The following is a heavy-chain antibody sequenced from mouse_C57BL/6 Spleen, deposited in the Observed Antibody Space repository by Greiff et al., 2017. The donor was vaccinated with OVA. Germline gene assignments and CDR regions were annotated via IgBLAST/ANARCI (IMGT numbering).Heavy chain of an antibody. V-gene: IGHV1-69*01. Sequence: QVQLQQPGAELVMPGASVKLSCKASGYTFTSYWMHWVKQRPGQGLEWIGEIDPSDSYTNYNQQFKGKSTLTVDKSSSTAYMQLSSLTSEDSAFYYGARGYYGSSYSFAYWGQGTLVTVSA. CDR3: ARGYYGSSYSFAY. CDR2: IDPSDSYT. D-gene: IGHD1-1*01. J-gene: IGHJ3*01. CDR1: GYTFTSYW.